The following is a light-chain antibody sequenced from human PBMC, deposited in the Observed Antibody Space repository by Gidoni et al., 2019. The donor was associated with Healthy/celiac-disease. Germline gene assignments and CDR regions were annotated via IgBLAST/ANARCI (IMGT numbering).Light chain of an antibody. Sequence: IVLTQSPATLSLSPGERATLSCRASQSVSSYLAWYQQKPGQAPRLLIYDASNRATGIPAGFSGSGSGTDFTLTMSSLEPEDFAVYYCQQRSNWPRLTFGGGTKVEIK. CDR2: DAS. J-gene: IGKJ4*01. CDR3: QQRSNWPRLT. V-gene: IGKV3-11*01. CDR1: QSVSSY.